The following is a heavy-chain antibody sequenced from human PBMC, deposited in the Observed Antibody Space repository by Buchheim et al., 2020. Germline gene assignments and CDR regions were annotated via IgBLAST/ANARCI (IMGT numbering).Heavy chain of an antibody. D-gene: IGHD5-18*01. CDR3: ARRGGAVDTAMVNDYYYYGMDV. V-gene: IGHV1-69*04. CDR2: IIPILGIA. CDR1: GGTFSSYA. Sequence: QVQLVQSGAEVKKPGSSVKVSCKASGGTFSSYAISWVRQAPGQGLGWMGRIIPILGIANYAQKFQGRVTITADKSTSTAYMELSSLRSEDTAVYYCARRGGAVDTAMVNDYYYYGMDVWGQGTT. J-gene: IGHJ6*02.